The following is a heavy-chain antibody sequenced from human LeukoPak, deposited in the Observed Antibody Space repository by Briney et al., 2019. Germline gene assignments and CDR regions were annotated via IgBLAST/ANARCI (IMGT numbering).Heavy chain of an antibody. CDR3: AKERGGLFAFDI. D-gene: IGHD3/OR15-3a*01. Sequence: PGGSLRLSCAASGVIFSRFAMSWVRQTPGTGLEWVSGISGNGGITYDADSVKGRFTISRDNSKNTLYLQMNSLRVEDTAVYYCAKERGGLFAFDIWGQGTMVTVSS. CDR2: ISGNGGIT. CDR1: GVIFSRFA. V-gene: IGHV3-23*01. J-gene: IGHJ3*02.